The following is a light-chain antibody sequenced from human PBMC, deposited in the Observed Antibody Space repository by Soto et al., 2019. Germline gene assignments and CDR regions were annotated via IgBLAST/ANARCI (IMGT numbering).Light chain of an antibody. CDR3: SSYSSSSPRYV. J-gene: IGLJ1*01. CDR2: DVS. V-gene: IGLV2-14*01. Sequence: QSALTQPASVSGSPGQSITISCTGTSGDVGTYNYVSWYLQHPGKAPKLMIYDVSNRPSGVSNRLSGSKSGNTASLTISGLRAEAGANYYCSSYSSSSPRYVFGTGPRVTVL. CDR1: SGDVGTYNY.